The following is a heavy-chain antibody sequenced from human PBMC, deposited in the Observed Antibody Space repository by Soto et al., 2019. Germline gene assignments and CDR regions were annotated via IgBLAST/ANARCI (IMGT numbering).Heavy chain of an antibody. J-gene: IGHJ3*02. CDR3: AREYVSYDYIWGAKTFDI. CDR1: GYTFTGYY. V-gene: IGHV1-2*04. CDR2: INPNSGGT. Sequence: ASVKGSCKASGYTFTGYYMHWVRQAPGQGLEWMGWINPNSGGTNYAQKFQGWVTMTRDTSISTAYMELSRLRSDDTAVYYCAREYVSYDYIWGAKTFDIWGQGTMVTVSS. D-gene: IGHD3-16*01.